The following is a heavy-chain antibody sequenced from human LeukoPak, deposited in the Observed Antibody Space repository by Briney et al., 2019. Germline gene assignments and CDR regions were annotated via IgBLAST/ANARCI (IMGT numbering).Heavy chain of an antibody. V-gene: IGHV4-61*01. D-gene: IGHD5-18*01. J-gene: IGHJ6*02. CDR1: GGSVSSGSYY. CDR2: IYYSGST. Sequence: PSETLSLTCTVSGGSVSSGSYYWSWIRQPPGKGLEWIGYIYYSGSTNYNPSLKSRVTISADTSKNQFSLKLSSVTAADTAVYYCARGHTAMDDYYYYGMDVWGQGTTVTVSS. CDR3: ARGHTAMDDYYYYGMDV.